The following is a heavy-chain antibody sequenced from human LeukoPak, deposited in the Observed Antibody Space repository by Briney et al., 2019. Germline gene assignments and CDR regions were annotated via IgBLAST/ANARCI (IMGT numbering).Heavy chain of an antibody. J-gene: IGHJ4*02. CDR2: IYSGGST. CDR1: GLTVSSNY. D-gene: IGHD6-19*01. Sequence: PGGSLRLSCAASGLTVSSNYMSWVRQAPGKGLEWVSIIYSGGSTYYADSVKGRFTISRDNSKNTLYLQMNSLRVEDTAVYYCARGQQWLTPFDYWGQGTLVTVSS. CDR3: ARGQQWLTPFDY. V-gene: IGHV3-53*01.